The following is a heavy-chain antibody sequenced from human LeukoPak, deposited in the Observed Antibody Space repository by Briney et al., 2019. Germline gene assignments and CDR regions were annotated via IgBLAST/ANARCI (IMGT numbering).Heavy chain of an antibody. CDR2: IRYDGSNK. CDR3: AKGEVFWSGYYTNWFDP. J-gene: IGHJ5*02. D-gene: IGHD3-3*01. V-gene: IGHV3-30*02. Sequence: GGSLRLSCAASGFTFRSYGMHWVRQAPGKGLEWVEFIRYDGSNKHYADSVKGRFTISRDNSKNTLYLQMNSLRAEDTAVYYCAKGEVFWSGYYTNWFDPWGQGTLVTVSS. CDR1: GFTFRSYG.